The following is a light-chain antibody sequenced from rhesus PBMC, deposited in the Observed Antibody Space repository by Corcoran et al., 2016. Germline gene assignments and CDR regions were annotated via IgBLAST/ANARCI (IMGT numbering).Light chain of an antibody. CDR1: QSVSRF. CDR3: LQSSDWPYS. CDR2: AAS. J-gene: IGKJ2*01. V-gene: IGKV3-24*04. Sequence: EIVMTQSPATLALSPGERVTLSCRASQSVSRFLAWYQHKPGQAPRLLIYAASKRATGIPDRFSGRGSGTAFTLTIASLEPEDVGVFFCLQSSDWPYSFGQGTKVEIK.